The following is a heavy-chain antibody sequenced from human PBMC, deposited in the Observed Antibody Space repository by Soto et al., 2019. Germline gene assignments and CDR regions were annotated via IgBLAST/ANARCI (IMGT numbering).Heavy chain of an antibody. Sequence: VGSLRLSCAASGFTFSSYTMNWVRQAPGKGLEWISTFVSSTGSTFYAESVEGRFTISKDDSKNTLYLQMNSLRAEDTAVYYCAKRHTTVPTPANYFDYWGQGTLVTVSS. CDR3: AKRHTTVPTPANYFDY. V-gene: IGHV3-23*01. CDR2: FVSSTGST. CDR1: GFTFSSYT. D-gene: IGHD1-1*01. J-gene: IGHJ4*02.